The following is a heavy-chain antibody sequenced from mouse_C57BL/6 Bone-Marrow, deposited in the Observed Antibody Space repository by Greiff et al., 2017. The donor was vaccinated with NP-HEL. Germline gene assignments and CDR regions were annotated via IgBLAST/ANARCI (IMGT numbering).Heavy chain of an antibody. J-gene: IGHJ4*01. CDR3: AYYSKGGAMDD. CDR1: DYDFPSHD. CDR2: INSAGSST. Sequence: EVLLVESGGGLVQPGESLKLSCESNDYDFPSHDMSWVRKTPEKRLELVAAINSAGSSTYYTENMERRVIISRDNTKKSLYLQMSRLRSDDTALYYCAYYSKGGAMDDWGQGTSVTVAS. D-gene: IGHD2-5*01. V-gene: IGHV5-2*01.